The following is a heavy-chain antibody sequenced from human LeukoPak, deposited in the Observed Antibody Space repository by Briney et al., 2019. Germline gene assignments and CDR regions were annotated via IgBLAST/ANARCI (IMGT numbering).Heavy chain of an antibody. J-gene: IGHJ4*02. CDR3: TTEGYYYVDH. CDR2: IKRKSDGGTK. Sequence: GGSLRLSCAASGFTFSNAWMSWVRQAPGKGLEWVGRIKRKSDGGTKDYAAPVKGRFTISRDDSKNTLYLQMNSLKTEDTAVYYCTTEGYYYVDHWGQGTLVTVSS. CDR1: GFTFSNAW. V-gene: IGHV3-15*01. D-gene: IGHD1-26*01.